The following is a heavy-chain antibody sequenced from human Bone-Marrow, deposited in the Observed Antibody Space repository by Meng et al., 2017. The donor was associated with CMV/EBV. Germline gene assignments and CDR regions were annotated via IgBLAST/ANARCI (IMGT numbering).Heavy chain of an antibody. V-gene: IGHV3-30*02. Sequence: GGSLRLSCAASGFTFSSYGMHWVRQAPGKGLEWVAFIRYDGSNKYYADSVKGRFTISRDNSKNTLYLQMNSLRAEDTAVYYCEKEEYSSSWYVYYGMDVWGQGTTVTVSS. CDR1: GFTFSSYG. J-gene: IGHJ6*02. D-gene: IGHD6-13*01. CDR2: IRYDGSNK. CDR3: EKEEYSSSWYVYYGMDV.